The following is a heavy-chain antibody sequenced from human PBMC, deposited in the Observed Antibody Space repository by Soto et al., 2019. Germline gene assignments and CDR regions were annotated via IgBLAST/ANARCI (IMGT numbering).Heavy chain of an antibody. CDR2: IKSKTDGGTT. J-gene: IGHJ5*02. Sequence: PGGSLRLSFAASGFTFSNAWMNWFRQAPGKGLEWVGRIKSKTDGGTTDYAAPVKGRFTISRDDSKNTLYLQVNSLKTEDTAVYYCTTGPIAVAGLGLPSDVLRPPPWGQGTLVTVSS. CDR3: TTGPIAVAGLGLPSDVLRPPP. V-gene: IGHV3-15*07. D-gene: IGHD6-19*01. CDR1: GFTFSNAW.